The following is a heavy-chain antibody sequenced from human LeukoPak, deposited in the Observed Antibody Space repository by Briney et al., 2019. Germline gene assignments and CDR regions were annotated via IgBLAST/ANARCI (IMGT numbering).Heavy chain of an antibody. CDR3: ARGTWHYYDSSGYGDY. CDR1: GYTFTSYG. V-gene: IGHV1-18*01. D-gene: IGHD3-22*01. CDR2: ISAYNGNT. Sequence: ASVKVSCKASGYTFTSYGISWVRQAPGQGLEWMGWISAYNGNTNYAQKLQGRVTMTTDTSTSTAYMELRSLRSDDTAVYYCARGTWHYYDSSGYGDYWGQGTLVTVSS. J-gene: IGHJ4*02.